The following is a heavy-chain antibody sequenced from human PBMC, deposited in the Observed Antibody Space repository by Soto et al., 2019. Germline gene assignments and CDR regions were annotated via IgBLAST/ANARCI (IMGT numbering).Heavy chain of an antibody. CDR2: IYCDDDK. J-gene: IGHJ6*02. V-gene: IGHV2-5*02. CDR1: GFSLSTGGVG. Sequence: ITLKESGPSLVKPTQPLTLACTFSGFSLSTGGVGVAWIRQPPGKALQWLALIYCDDDKRYSPSLRSRLSVSMETTKNQVFLRMINISPVDTATEYLSPSRGGGDCLQSYSSRYYYGMDGWCQGTKVTVSS. CDR3: SPSRGGGDCLQSYSSRYYYGMDG. D-gene: IGHD2-21*02.